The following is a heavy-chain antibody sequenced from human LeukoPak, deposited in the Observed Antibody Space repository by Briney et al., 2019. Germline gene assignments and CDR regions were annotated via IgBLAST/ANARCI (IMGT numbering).Heavy chain of an antibody. CDR1: GGSISSNNW. CDR3: AREDGGAPPNAFDI. V-gene: IGHV4-4*02. D-gene: IGHD4-23*01. CDR2: IYHSGST. J-gene: IGHJ3*02. Sequence: SETLSLTCAVSGGSISSNNWWTWRRQPPGKGLEWIGGIYHSGSTNYNPSLKSRVTISLDKSKNQFSLKLTSVTAADTAVYYCAREDGGAPPNAFDIWGQGTMVTVSS.